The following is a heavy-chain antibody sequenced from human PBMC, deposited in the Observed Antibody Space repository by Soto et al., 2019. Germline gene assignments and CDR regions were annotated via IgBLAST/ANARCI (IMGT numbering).Heavy chain of an antibody. CDR1: GFTLSSYG. CDR2: IWSDGSNK. Sequence: QVQLVESGGGVVQPGRSLRLSCAASGFTLSSYGMHWVRQAPGKGLEWVAVIWSDGSNKYYADSVKGRFTISRDNSKNTLYLQMNDLRAEDTAVYYCARDGVGTTLRALNWFDPWGQGTLVTVSS. J-gene: IGHJ5*02. D-gene: IGHD1-7*01. V-gene: IGHV3-33*01. CDR3: ARDGVGTTLRALNWFDP.